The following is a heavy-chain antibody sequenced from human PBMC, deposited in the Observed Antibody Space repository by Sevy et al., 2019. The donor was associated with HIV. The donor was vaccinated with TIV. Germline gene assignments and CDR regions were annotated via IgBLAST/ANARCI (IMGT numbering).Heavy chain of an antibody. CDR3: ARERGGYDSSGYYYFDY. D-gene: IGHD3-22*01. J-gene: IGHJ4*02. V-gene: IGHV3-20*04. Sequence: GGSLRLSCAASGFTFDDYGMSWVRQAPGKGLEWVSGINWNGGSTGYADSVKGRFTISRDKAKKSLYLQMNSLRAEDTALYYCARERGGYDSSGYYYFDYWGQGTLVTVSS. CDR2: INWNGGST. CDR1: GFTFDDYG.